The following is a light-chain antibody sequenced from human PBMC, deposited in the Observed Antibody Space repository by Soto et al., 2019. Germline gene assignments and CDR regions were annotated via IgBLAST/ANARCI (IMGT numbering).Light chain of an antibody. CDR1: QTISKY. Sequence: DIQMTQSPSSLSASVGDRVTITCRASQTISKYLNWYQQKPGKVPKVLIYGASSLQSGVPSRFGGSGSGTDFTLTISSLQPEDFAIYYGQHSHSAPWTFGQGTKGEIK. CDR3: QHSHSAPWT. CDR2: GAS. V-gene: IGKV1-39*01. J-gene: IGKJ1*01.